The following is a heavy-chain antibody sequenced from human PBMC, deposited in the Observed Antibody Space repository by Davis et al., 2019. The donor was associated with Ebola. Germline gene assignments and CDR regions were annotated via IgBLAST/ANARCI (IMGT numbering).Heavy chain of an antibody. CDR1: GSSISDNSYY. CDR3: ARGGIQLWLMDYYYYGMDV. D-gene: IGHD5-18*01. Sequence: SETLSLTCTAPGSSISDNSYYWGWIRQPPGKGLEWIGEINHSGSTNYNPSLKSRVTISVDTSKNQFSLKLSSVTAADTAVYYCARGGIQLWLMDYYYYGMDVWGQGTTVTVSS. J-gene: IGHJ6*02. V-gene: IGHV4-39*07. CDR2: INHSGST.